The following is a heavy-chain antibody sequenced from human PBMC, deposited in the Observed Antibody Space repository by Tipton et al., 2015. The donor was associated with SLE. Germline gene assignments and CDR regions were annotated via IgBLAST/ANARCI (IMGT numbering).Heavy chain of an antibody. V-gene: IGHV4-39*02. D-gene: IGHD2-2*01. Sequence: TLSLTCTVSGGSISSSSYYWGWIRQPPGKGLEWIGSIYYSGNTYYNPSLKSRVTISVDTSKNQFSLKLSSVTAADTAVYYCAREDIVVVPAALRHNWFDPWGQGTLVTVSS. J-gene: IGHJ5*02. CDR1: GGSISSSSYY. CDR3: AREDIVVVPAALRHNWFDP. CDR2: IYYSGNT.